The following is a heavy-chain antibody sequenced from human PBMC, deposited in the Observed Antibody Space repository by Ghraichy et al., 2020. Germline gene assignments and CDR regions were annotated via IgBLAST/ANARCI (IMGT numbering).Heavy chain of an antibody. J-gene: IGHJ4*02. V-gene: IGHV4-61*01. Sequence: SETLSLTCTVSGGSVSSYTYYWSWIRQPPGKGLEWIGYISNTGTTNYNPSLKSRVTISMYTSKNQFSLKLTSVTAADTAVYYCASLGYCTTISCYRIDYWGQGTLVTVSS. CDR3: ASLGYCTTISCYRIDY. D-gene: IGHD2-2*01. CDR2: ISNTGTT. CDR1: GGSVSSYTYY.